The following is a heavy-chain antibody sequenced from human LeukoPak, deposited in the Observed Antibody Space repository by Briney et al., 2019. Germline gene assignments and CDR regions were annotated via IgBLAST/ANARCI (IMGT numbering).Heavy chain of an antibody. V-gene: IGHV3-7*01. Sequence: GGSLRLSCAASGFNFSAYRMSWVRQAPGKGLEGVANIKRDGSEKSYVDSVKGRFTISRDNAKSSLYLQMNSLRAEDTAVYYCARITCTSVNCYDYYYYYFMDVWGKGTTVTVSS. D-gene: IGHD2-2*01. J-gene: IGHJ6*03. CDR2: IKRDGSEK. CDR3: ARITCTSVNCYDYYYYYFMDV. CDR1: GFNFSAYR.